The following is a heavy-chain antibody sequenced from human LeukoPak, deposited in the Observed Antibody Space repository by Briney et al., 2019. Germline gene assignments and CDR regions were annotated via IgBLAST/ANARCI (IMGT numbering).Heavy chain of an antibody. CDR3: AREHCSSTSCYASAYAFDI. J-gene: IGHJ3*02. Sequence: SVTLSLTCAVYGGSFSGYYWSWIRQPPGKGLEWIGEINHSGSTNYNPSLKSRVTISVDTSKNQFSLKLSSVTAADTAVYYCAREHCSSTSCYASAYAFDIWGQGTMVTVSS. D-gene: IGHD2-2*01. CDR2: INHSGST. CDR1: GGSFSGYY. V-gene: IGHV4-34*01.